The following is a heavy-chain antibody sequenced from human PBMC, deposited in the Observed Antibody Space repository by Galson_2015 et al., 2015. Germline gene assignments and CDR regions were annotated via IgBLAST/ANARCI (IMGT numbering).Heavy chain of an antibody. CDR1: GFSLSTSGMC. CDR2: IDWDDDK. J-gene: IGHJ3*02. Sequence: PALVNPTQTLTLPCTFSGFSLSTSGMCVSWIRQPPGKALEWLALIDWDDDKYYSTSLKTRLTISKDTSKDQVVLTMTNMDPVDTATYYCARVWNYYGSGSRCGAFDIWGQGTMVTVSS. V-gene: IGHV2-70*01. CDR3: ARVWNYYGSGSRCGAFDI. D-gene: IGHD3-10*01.